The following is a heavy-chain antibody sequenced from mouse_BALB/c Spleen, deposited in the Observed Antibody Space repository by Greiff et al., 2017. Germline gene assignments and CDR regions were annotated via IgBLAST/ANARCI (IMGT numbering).Heavy chain of an antibody. CDR3: TRLPHFDY. J-gene: IGHJ2*01. D-gene: IGHD5-5*01. CDR1: GYTFTSYW. Sequence: QVQLQQSGAELVKPGASVKMSCKASGYTFTSYWMHWVKQRPGQGLEWIGVIDPSDSYTSYNQKFKGKATLTVDTSSSTAYMQLSSLTSEDSAVYYCTRLPHFDYWGQGTTLTVSS. CDR2: IDPSDSYT. V-gene: IGHV1S127*01.